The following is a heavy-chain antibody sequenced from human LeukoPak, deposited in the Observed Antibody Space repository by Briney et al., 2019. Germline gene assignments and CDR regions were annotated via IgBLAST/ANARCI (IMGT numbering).Heavy chain of an antibody. V-gene: IGHV3-48*02. Sequence: GGSLRLFCAASGFTFSSYSMNWVRQAPGKGLEWVSCITSSSTIYYADSVKGRFTISRDNAKNSLYLQMNSLRDEDTAVYYCARGETRIVHWGQGTLVTVSS. CDR2: ITSSSTI. CDR1: GFTFSSYS. J-gene: IGHJ1*01. CDR3: ARGETRIVH. D-gene: IGHD2-15*01.